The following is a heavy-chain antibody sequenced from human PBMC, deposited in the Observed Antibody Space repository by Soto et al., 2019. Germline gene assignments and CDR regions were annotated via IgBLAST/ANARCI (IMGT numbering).Heavy chain of an antibody. CDR3: ATVVDTLMGIDY. CDR2: ISYDGSKK. J-gene: IGHJ4*02. V-gene: IGHV3-30*03. CDR1: GFNFSDYG. D-gene: IGHD5-18*01. Sequence: PGGSLRLSCAASGFNFSDYGMHWVRQAPGKGLEWVAVISYDGSKKYNADSVKGRFTISRDNSKNTLYLQMNSLRAEDTAVYYCATVVDTLMGIDYWGQGTLVTVSS.